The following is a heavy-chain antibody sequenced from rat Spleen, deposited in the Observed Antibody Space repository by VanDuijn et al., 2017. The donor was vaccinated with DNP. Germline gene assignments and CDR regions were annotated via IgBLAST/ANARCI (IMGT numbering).Heavy chain of an antibody. J-gene: IGHJ3*01. V-gene: IGHV5-7*01. D-gene: IGHD1-1*01. CDR3: VRHRLFGTVVDDWFAF. Sequence: EVQLAESGGGLVQPGRSLKLSCEASGFTFSDYHMAWVRQAPKTGLEWVATITTGGTRTDYLDSVIGRFTITRDNANSMLFLQMNSLKSEDTATYDCVRHRLFGTVVDDWFAFWGQGTLVTVSS. CDR2: ITTGGTRT. CDR1: GFTFSDYH.